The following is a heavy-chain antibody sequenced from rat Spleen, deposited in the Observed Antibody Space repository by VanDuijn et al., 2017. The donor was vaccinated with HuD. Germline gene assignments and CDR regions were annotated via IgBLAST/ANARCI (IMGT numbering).Heavy chain of an antibody. J-gene: IGHJ2*01. CDR1: GFTFRNYG. V-gene: IGHV5-27*01. CDR2: ITNAGGRT. D-gene: IGHD4-3*01. CDR3: TRDSGSYYFDY. Sequence: EVQLVESGGGLVQPGRSLKLSCAASGFTFRNYGMTWVRQTPTTGLEWVASITNAGGRTYYSDSVKGRFTISRENAKSTLYLQMNSLRSEDAATYYCTRDSGSYYFDYWGQGVMVTVSS.